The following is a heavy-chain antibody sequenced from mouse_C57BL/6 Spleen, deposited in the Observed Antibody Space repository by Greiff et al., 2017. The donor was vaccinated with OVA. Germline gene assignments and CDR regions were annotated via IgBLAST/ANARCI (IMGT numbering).Heavy chain of an antibody. CDR2: IDPSDSYT. CDR1: GYTFTSYW. V-gene: IGHV1-59*01. Sequence: QVQLQQPGAELVRPGTSVKLSCKASGYTFTSYWMHWVKQRPGQGLEWFGVIDPSDSYTNYNQKFKGKATLTVDTSSSTAYMQLSSLTSEDSAVYYCARGDSFDYWGQGTTLTVSS. J-gene: IGHJ2*01. CDR3: ARGDSFDY. D-gene: IGHD2-12*01.